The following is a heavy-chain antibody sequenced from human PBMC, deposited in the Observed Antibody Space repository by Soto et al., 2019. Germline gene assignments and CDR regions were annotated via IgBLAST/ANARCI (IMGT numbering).Heavy chain of an antibody. V-gene: IGHV1-69*11. D-gene: IGHD2-15*01. Sequence: SVKVSCKASGNTLSSYAFTWLRQAPGKGFELMGTIIPILRTTEYEQKFQGRVTITADEPTTTVYMELSGLTSGDTGIYFCARGYQPILPFDFWGQGTLVTVS. J-gene: IGHJ4*02. CDR3: ARGYQPILPFDF. CDR1: GNTLSSYA. CDR2: IIPILRTT.